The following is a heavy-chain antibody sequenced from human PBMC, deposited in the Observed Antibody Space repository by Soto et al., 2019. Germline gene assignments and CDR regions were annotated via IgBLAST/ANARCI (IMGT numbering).Heavy chain of an antibody. V-gene: IGHV1-18*01. CDR1: GYIFTSYG. CDR2: ISAYNGNT. Sequence: GASVKVSCKASGYIFTSYGISWVRQAPGQGLEWMGWISAYNGNTNYEQNLQGRVTMTTDTSTRTAYMEVRSLRSDDTAVYYCARAAYDILTGYYNGGAFDIWGQGTMVTVSS. CDR3: ARAAYDILTGYYNGGAFDI. D-gene: IGHD3-9*01. J-gene: IGHJ3*02.